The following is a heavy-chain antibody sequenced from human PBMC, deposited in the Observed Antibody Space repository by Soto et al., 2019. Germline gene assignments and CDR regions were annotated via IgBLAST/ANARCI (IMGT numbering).Heavy chain of an antibody. J-gene: IGHJ4*02. CDR2: SYSGGST. D-gene: IGHD2-2*01. CDR1: GFNVSSNY. V-gene: IGHV3-53*01. Sequence: GGSLRLSCAASGFNVSSNYMSWVRQAPGEGLEWLSVSYSGGSTYYAESVKGRFTISRDNSKNTLNLQMNALRVEDTAVYYCARGPSVCNITSWGQGTLVTVSS. CDR3: ARGPSVCNITS.